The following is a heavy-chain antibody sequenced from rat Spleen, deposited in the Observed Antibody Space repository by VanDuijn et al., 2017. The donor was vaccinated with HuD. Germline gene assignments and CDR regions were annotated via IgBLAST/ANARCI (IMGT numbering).Heavy chain of an antibody. CDR1: GFSLISSS. CDR2: IWGDGST. Sequence: QVQLKESGPGLVQPSQTLSLTCTVSGFSLISSSVNWVRQPPGKGLEGMGGIWGDGSTNYNSALKYRLNISRDTSKNQVFLKMNSLQTDDTGTYYCTIHPRYWGQGVMVTVSS. J-gene: IGHJ2*01. V-gene: IGHV2-13*01. CDR3: TIHPRY. D-gene: IGHD3-1*01.